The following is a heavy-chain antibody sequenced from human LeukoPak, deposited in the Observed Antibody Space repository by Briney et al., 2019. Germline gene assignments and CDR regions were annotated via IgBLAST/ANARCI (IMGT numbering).Heavy chain of an antibody. D-gene: IGHD3-22*01. Sequence: GGSLRLSCAASGFTFSSKWMSWVRQAPGKGLEWVSGINWNGGSTGYADSVKGRFTISRDNAKNSLYLQMNSLRAEDTAVYYCAKDTLLLDAFDIWGQGTMVTVSS. J-gene: IGHJ3*02. CDR3: AKDTLLLDAFDI. V-gene: IGHV3-20*04. CDR1: GFTFSSKW. CDR2: INWNGGST.